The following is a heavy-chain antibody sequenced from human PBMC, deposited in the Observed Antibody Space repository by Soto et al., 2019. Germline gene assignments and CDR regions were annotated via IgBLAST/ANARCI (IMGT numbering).Heavy chain of an antibody. CDR1: GYTLTELS. J-gene: IGHJ4*02. D-gene: IGHD1-20*01. Sequence: WASVKFSCKVSGYTLTELSMHWVRQAPGKGLEWMGGFDPEDGETIYAQKFQGRVTMTEDTSTDTAYMELSSLRSEDTAVYYCATGGRPYNWNDVLDYWGQGTLVTV. CDR2: FDPEDGET. V-gene: IGHV1-24*01. CDR3: ATGGRPYNWNDVLDY.